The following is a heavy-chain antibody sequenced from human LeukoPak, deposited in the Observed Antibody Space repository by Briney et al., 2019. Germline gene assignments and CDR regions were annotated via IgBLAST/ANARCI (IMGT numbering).Heavy chain of an antibody. CDR2: ITWVDYKT. D-gene: IGHD2-2*01. V-gene: IGHV3-43*01. Sequence: GGSLRLSCEAPGFIFDDFIMFWVRQRPGKGRGWVAGITWVDYKTDYADSVKGRFTTSRDNTSNSLSLQMTSVRPEDAALYYCVKGYSSSWSGYFDSWGQGTLVTVSS. J-gene: IGHJ4*02. CDR1: GFIFDDFI. CDR3: VKGYSSSWSGYFDS.